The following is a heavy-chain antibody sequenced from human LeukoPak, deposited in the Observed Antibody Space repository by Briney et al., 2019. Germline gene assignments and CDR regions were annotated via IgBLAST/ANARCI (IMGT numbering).Heavy chain of an antibody. Sequence: SVKVSCKASGGTFSSYTISWVRQAPGQGLEWMGRIIPILGKANYAQTFQGRVTISADKSTSTDYLELSSLRSEDTAVYYCAREGDFSSSPFDYWGQGTLVTVSS. D-gene: IGHD2-21*02. J-gene: IGHJ4*02. CDR3: AREGDFSSSPFDY. V-gene: IGHV1-69*08. CDR1: GGTFSSYT. CDR2: IIPILGKA.